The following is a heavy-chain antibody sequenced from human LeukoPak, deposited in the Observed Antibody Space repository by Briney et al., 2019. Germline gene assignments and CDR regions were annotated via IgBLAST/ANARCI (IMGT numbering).Heavy chain of an antibody. D-gene: IGHD5-12*01. CDR3: ARRGGTVVGDTGYHYWYFDN. J-gene: IGHJ4*02. V-gene: IGHV4-59*08. CDR2: ISDSGST. Sequence: SKTLSLTCTVSGGSISSYYWSWVRQFPGKGLEWIGYISDSGSTNYSPSLESRVTISVDTSKNKFFLILSSVTAADTAVYYCARRGGTVVGDTGYHYWYFDNWGQGTLVTVSS. CDR1: GGSISSYY.